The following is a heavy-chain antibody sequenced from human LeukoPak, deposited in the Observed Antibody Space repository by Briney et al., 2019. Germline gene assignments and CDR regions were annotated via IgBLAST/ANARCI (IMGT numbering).Heavy chain of an antibody. CDR2: LYSGGTT. V-gene: IGHV3-53*05. CDR1: GFTVSSTY. CDR3: ARDSNYDY. Sequence: GSLRLSCAASGFTVSSTYMSWVRPAPGKGLEWVSVLYSGGTTYYADSVKGRFTISRDNSKNTLYLQMNSLRAEDTAVYYCARDSNYDYWGQGTLVTVSS. J-gene: IGHJ4*02. D-gene: IGHD3-3*02.